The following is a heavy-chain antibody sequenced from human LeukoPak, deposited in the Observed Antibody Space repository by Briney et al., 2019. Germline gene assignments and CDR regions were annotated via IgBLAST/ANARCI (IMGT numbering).Heavy chain of an antibody. D-gene: IGHD6-19*01. Sequence: ASETLSLTCTVSGGSVSSGSYYWSCIRQPPGKGLECIGYIYYTGSTNYNPSLKSRATISADTSKNQFSLKLSSVTAADTAVYYCARGGSGGSGLYSGAFDIWGQGTMVTVSS. J-gene: IGHJ3*02. CDR2: IYYTGST. CDR1: GGSVSSGSYY. V-gene: IGHV4-61*01. CDR3: ARGGSGGSGLYSGAFDI.